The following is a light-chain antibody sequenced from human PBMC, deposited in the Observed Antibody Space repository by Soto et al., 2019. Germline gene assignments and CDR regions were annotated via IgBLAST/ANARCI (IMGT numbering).Light chain of an antibody. CDR3: QQYNSYSQT. CDR1: QSISSY. CDR2: DAS. J-gene: IGKJ1*01. V-gene: IGKV1-5*01. Sequence: DIQMTQSPSSLSASVGDRVTITGLASQSISSYLNWYQQKPGKAPKLLIYDASSLESGVPSRFSGSGSGTEFTLTISSLQPDDFATYYCQQYNSYSQTFGQGTKVDIK.